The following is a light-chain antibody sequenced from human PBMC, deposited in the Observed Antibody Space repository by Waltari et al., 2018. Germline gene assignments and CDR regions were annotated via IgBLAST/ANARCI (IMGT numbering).Light chain of an antibody. J-gene: IGLJ3*02. V-gene: IGLV1-44*01. CDR3: AAWYDSLNVWL. Sequence: QSVLTQPPSASGTPGQRVTISCSGSNSNIGSNIVNWYRQLPGTAPKHLIFRNNQRPSGVPDRFSGAKSGTSASLSISGLQSEDEADYYCAAWYDSLNVWLFGGGTKLTVL. CDR2: RNN. CDR1: NSNIGSNI.